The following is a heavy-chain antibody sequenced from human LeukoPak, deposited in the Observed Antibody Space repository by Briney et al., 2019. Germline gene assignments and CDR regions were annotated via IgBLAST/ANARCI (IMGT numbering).Heavy chain of an antibody. D-gene: IGHD3-22*01. V-gene: IGHV3-48*03. CDR1: GFTFSTHE. Sequence: GGSLRLSCAASGFTFSTHEMNWVRQAPGKGLEWVSYITRSGTTIYYADSVKGRFTISRDNAKNSLYLQMNSLRDEDTAVYYCARGGNIGYDYNAFDLWGQGAMVSVSS. CDR2: ITRSGTTI. CDR3: ARGGNIGYDYNAFDL. J-gene: IGHJ3*01.